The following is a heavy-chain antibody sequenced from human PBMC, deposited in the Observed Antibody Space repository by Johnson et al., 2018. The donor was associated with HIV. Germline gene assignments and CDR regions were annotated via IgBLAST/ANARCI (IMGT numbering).Heavy chain of an antibody. CDR2: ITCDGSEK. CDR3: AKVKSWGLDAFDI. Sequence: VQLVESGGGVVQPGRSLRLSCAASGFTFSSYAMHWVRQAPEQGLEWVADITCDGSEKYYVDSVKGRFTISRDNAKNSLYLQTNTLRAEDTALYYCAKVKSWGLDAFDIWGQGTMVTVSS. V-gene: IGHV3-52*01. CDR1: GFTFSSYA. J-gene: IGHJ3*02. D-gene: IGHD7-27*01.